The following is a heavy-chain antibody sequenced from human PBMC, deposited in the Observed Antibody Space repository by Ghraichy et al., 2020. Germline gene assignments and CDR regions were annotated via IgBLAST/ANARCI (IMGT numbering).Heavy chain of an antibody. V-gene: IGHV3-23*01. J-gene: IGHJ4*02. CDR1: GFTFSTYD. Sequence: GGSLRLSCAASGFTFSTYDMSWVRQAPGKGLQWVSVISGRDGGTHRADSVKGRFTISKDNSKNTLYLQMSSLRADDTAVYYCAKGAWLDYWGQGTLVSVSS. CDR3: AKGAWLDY. CDR2: ISGRDGGT.